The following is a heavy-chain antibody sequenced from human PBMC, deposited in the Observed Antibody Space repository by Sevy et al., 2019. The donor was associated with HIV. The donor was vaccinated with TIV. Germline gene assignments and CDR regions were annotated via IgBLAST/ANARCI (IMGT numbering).Heavy chain of an antibody. CDR2: IKQDGSEK. CDR1: GFTFRTYW. J-gene: IGHJ5*02. Sequence: GRSLRLSCAASGFTFRTYWMNWVRQSPGKGLEWVANIKQDGSEKYYVDSVKGRFTISRDNAKNSLYLQMNSLRAEDTAVYYCARVLGGYCTSASCYQPRNWFDPWGQGTLVTVSS. V-gene: IGHV3-7*01. CDR3: ARVLGGYCTSASCYQPRNWFDP. D-gene: IGHD2-2*01.